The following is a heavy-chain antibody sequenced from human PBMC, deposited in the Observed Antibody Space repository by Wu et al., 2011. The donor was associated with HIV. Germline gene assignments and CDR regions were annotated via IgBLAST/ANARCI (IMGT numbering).Heavy chain of an antibody. CDR1: GGTISRYG. D-gene: IGHD2-21*01. Sequence: QVQLVQSGAEVKKPGSSVKVSCKASGGTISRYGISWVRQAPGQGLEWMGGIIPIFGTAKYVQKFQGRVTITADKSTSTAYMELSSLTSEDTAVYYCARDLGGDEDYWGQGTLVTVSS. CDR3: ARDLGGDEDY. V-gene: IGHV1-69*14. CDR2: IIPIFGTA. J-gene: IGHJ4*02.